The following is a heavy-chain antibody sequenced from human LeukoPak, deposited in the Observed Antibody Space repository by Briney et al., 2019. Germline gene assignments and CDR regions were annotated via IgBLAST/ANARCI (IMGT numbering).Heavy chain of an antibody. J-gene: IGHJ5*02. V-gene: IGHV4-4*07. CDR2: IYPSGS. D-gene: IGHD1-26*01. Sequence: SETLSLTCTVSGDSIGSSYWSWIRQPAGKGLEWIGRIYPSGSNYNPSLKSRVTISVDKSKNQFSLKLISVTAADTAMYYCAKSSGSYRPRGQGTLVTVSS. CDR3: AKSSGSYRP. CDR1: GDSIGSSY.